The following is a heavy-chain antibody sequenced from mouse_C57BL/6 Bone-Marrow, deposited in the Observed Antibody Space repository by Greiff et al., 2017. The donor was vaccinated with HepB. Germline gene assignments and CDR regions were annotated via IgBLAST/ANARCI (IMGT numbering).Heavy chain of an antibody. Sequence: VQLKESGGGLVQPGGSLSLSCAASGFTFTDYYMSWVRQPPGKALEWLGFIRNKANGYTTEYSASVKGRFTISRDNSQSILYLQMNALRAEDSATYYCARSVYYYGSSPYWYFDVWGTGTTVTVSS. CDR1: GFTFTDYY. D-gene: IGHD1-1*01. V-gene: IGHV7-3*01. J-gene: IGHJ1*03. CDR2: IRNKANGYTT. CDR3: ARSVYYYGSSPYWYFDV.